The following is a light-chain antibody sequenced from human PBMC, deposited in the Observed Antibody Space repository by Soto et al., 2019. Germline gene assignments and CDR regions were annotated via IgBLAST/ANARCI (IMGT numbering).Light chain of an antibody. V-gene: IGLV1-40*01. Sequence: QSALTQPPSVSGAPGQTVIISFIGSSSNLGAPYDVNWFRQLPGTVPRLLIYGNNNRPSGVPDRFSGSKSGTSASLAITGLQAEDEADYYCQSYDSSLSGYVFGTGTKVIVL. CDR2: GNN. CDR1: SSNLGAPYD. CDR3: QSYDSSLSGYV. J-gene: IGLJ1*01.